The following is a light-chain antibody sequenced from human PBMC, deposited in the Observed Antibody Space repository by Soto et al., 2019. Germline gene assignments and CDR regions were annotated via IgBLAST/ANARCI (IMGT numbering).Light chain of an antibody. J-gene: IGKJ1*01. CDR2: GAS. CDR1: QSVNNN. CDR3: QQYGSSPPWT. V-gene: IGKV3-20*01. Sequence: TQSPATLTVCPGERSALSCRASQSVNNNLAWYQQKPGQAPRLLIYGASSRATGIPDRFSGSGSGTDFTLTISRLEPEDFAVYYCQQYGSSPPWTFGQGTKVDIK.